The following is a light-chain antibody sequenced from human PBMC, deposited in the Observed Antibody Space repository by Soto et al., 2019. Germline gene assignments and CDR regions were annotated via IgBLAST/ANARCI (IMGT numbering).Light chain of an antibody. V-gene: IGKV3-15*01. CDR1: QTVSRN. CDR3: QQYNNWPS. CDR2: DIS. J-gene: IGKJ5*01. Sequence: EIVLTQSPGTLSLSPGERAILSYRASQTVSRNLAWYQQRPGQAPRLLIYDISNRAAGVPARFSGSGSETEFTLTIRSLQSEDFAVYFCQQYNNWPSFGQGTRLEI.